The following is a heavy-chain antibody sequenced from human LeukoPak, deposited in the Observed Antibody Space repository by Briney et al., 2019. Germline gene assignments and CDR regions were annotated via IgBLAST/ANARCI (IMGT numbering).Heavy chain of an antibody. D-gene: IGHD6-19*01. CDR2: IYYSGST. CDR1: GGSISSYY. V-gene: IGHV4-59*01. J-gene: IGHJ4*02. Sequence: SETLSLTCTVSGGSISSYYWSWIRQPPGKGLEWIGYIYYSGSTNYNPSLKSRVTISVDTSKNQFSLKLSSVTAADTAVYYCARDASVAGLYYFDYWGQGTLVTVSS. CDR3: ARDASVAGLYYFDY.